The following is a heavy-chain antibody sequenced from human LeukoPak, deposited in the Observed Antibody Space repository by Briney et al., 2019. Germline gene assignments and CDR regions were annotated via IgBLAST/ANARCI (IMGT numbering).Heavy chain of an antibody. V-gene: IGHV3-15*01. CDR3: STGSPASGGLFDY. CDR2: IKSKTVGGTT. CDR1: GFTFSNVW. Sequence: GGSLRLSCAASGFTFSNVWMNWVRQAPGKGLEWVGRIKSKTVGGTTDYAAPVKGRFTISRDDSKNTLYLQLNSLRTGDTAVYYCSTGSPASGGLFDYWGQGTLVTVSS. D-gene: IGHD6-13*01. J-gene: IGHJ4*02.